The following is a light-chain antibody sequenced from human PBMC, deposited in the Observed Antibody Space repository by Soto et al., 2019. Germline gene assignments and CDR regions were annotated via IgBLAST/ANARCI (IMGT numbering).Light chain of an antibody. Sequence: QSVLTQPASVSGSPGQSITISCTGTSSDVGSYNLVSWYQQHPGKAPKLMIYEGSKRPSGVSNRFSGSKSGNTASLTISGLQAEDEAAYYCSSYTSISTRVFGTGTKLTVL. CDR2: EGS. V-gene: IGLV2-14*02. CDR1: SSDVGSYNL. CDR3: SSYTSISTRV. J-gene: IGLJ1*01.